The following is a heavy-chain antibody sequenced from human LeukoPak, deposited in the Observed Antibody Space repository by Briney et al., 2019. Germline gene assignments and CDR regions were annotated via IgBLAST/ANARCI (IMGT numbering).Heavy chain of an antibody. V-gene: IGHV5-51*01. J-gene: IGHJ4*02. CDR2: IYPGDSDT. D-gene: IGHD3-22*01. CDR3: GRRHYYESSGYWDPFDY. Sequence: GESLKISCKGSGYNFTTYWIGWVRQMPGKGLEWMGIIYPGDSDTRYSPSFQGQVTISADKSISTAYLQWSSLKASDTAMYYCGRRHYYESSGYWDPFDYWGQGTLVTVSS. CDR1: GYNFTTYW.